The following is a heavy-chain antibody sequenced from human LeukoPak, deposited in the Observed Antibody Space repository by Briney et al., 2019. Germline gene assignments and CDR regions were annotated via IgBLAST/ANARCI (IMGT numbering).Heavy chain of an antibody. CDR1: GFTFSRFA. Sequence: GGSLRLSCAASGFTFSRFAPYWVRQAPGKGLEWVAVISSDGTDEYYADSVKGRFVISRDNFKNMVYLQMNSLRTEDTAVYYCARDQGFGELGFGYWGQGSLVTVSS. CDR3: ARDQGFGELGFGY. CDR2: ISSDGTDE. J-gene: IGHJ4*02. V-gene: IGHV3-30*09. D-gene: IGHD3-10*01.